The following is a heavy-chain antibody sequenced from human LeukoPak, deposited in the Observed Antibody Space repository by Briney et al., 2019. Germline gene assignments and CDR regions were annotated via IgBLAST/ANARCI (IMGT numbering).Heavy chain of an antibody. CDR1: GFTFSSYA. D-gene: IGHD1-26*01. Sequence: GGSLRLSCAASGFTFSSYAMSWVRQAPGKGLQWVSTISASGGSTYYADSVKGRFTISRDNSKNTLFLQMDSLRADDTAAYYCARQSGSHSYAMDVWGQGTTVTVYS. CDR2: ISASGGST. V-gene: IGHV3-23*01. CDR3: ARQSGSHSYAMDV. J-gene: IGHJ6*02.